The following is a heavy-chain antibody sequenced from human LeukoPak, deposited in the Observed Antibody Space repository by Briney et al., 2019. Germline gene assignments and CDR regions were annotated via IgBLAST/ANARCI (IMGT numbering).Heavy chain of an antibody. D-gene: IGHD3-10*01. Sequence: GGSLRLSRAASGFTFSSYAMSWVRQAPGKGLEWVSTISDSGGSTYYADSVKGRFTISRDNSQNTLYLQMNSLRADDAAVYYCAKGDYYGSGSRYYLDYWGQGTLVTVSS. CDR1: GFTFSSYA. J-gene: IGHJ4*02. CDR3: AKGDYYGSGSRYYLDY. CDR2: ISDSGGST. V-gene: IGHV3-23*01.